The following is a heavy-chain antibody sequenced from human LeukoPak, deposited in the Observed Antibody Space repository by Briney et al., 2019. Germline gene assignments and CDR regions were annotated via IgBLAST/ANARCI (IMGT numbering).Heavy chain of an antibody. CDR1: GGSINNDDYS. CDR3: ARSVMDSSDFYYFDY. V-gene: IGHV4-30-4*07. Sequence: SETLSLTCAVSGGSINNDDYSWSWIRQPPGKGLEWIGYVYYSGNTYYNPSLKSRVTISVDTSKNQFSLKLTSVTAADTAVYYCARSVMDSSDFYYFDYGGQGTLVTVSS. D-gene: IGHD3-22*01. CDR2: VYYSGNT. J-gene: IGHJ4*02.